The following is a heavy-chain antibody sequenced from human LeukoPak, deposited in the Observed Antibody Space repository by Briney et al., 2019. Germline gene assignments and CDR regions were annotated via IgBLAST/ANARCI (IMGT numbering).Heavy chain of an antibody. CDR3: AREEERSNYYPGYFFDY. D-gene: IGHD1-26*01. V-gene: IGHV3-21*01. J-gene: IGHJ4*02. Sequence: PGESLRLSCAASGFTFSSYSMNWVRQAPGKGLEWVSSISSSSSYIYYADSVKGRFTISRDNAKNSVYLQMNSLRAEDTAVYYCAREEERSNYYPGYFFDYWGQGTLVTVSS. CDR2: ISSSSSYI. CDR1: GFTFSSYS.